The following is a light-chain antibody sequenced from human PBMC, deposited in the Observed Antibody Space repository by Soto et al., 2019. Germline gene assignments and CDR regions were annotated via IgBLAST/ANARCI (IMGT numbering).Light chain of an antibody. CDR3: QQSYITPGT. Sequence: DLQMTQSPSSLSASVGDRVTITCRASQSISNYLNWYQQKPGKAPNLLIYAASSLHSGVPSRFSGSGSGTDFTLTISSLQPEDFATYFCQQSYITPGTFGQGTKVEIK. CDR1: QSISNY. J-gene: IGKJ1*01. CDR2: AAS. V-gene: IGKV1-39*01.